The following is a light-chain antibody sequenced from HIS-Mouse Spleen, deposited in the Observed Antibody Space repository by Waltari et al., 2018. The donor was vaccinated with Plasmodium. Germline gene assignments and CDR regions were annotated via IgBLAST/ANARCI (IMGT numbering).Light chain of an antibody. CDR1: SSDVGGYNY. J-gene: IGLJ2*01. CDR2: EVS. Sequence: QSALTQPPSASGSPGQSVTISCTGTSSDVGGYNYVSWYQQPPGKAPKLMIYEVSKRPSGVPERFSGSKSGNTASLTGSGLQAEDEADYYCSSYAGSNNLVFGGGTKLTVL. V-gene: IGLV2-8*01. CDR3: SSYAGSNNLV.